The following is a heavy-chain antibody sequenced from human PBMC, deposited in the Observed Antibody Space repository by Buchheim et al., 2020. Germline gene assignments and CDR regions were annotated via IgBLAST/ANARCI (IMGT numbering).Heavy chain of an antibody. CDR3: ARDGMLVGVGLDY. Sequence: QVQLVQSGAEVKKSGASVKVSCKASGYTFTSYTIHWVRQAPGQSLEWMGWINAGNGNTKYSQTFQGRVTITKETFASTAYMELSSLRSEDTAVYYCARDGMLVGVGLDYWGQGTL. J-gene: IGHJ4*02. CDR2: INAGNGNT. D-gene: IGHD1-26*01. V-gene: IGHV1-3*01. CDR1: GYTFTSYT.